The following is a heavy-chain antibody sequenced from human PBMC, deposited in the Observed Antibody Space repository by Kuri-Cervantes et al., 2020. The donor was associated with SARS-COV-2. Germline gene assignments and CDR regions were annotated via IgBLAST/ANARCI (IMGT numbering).Heavy chain of an antibody. CDR1: GGSISSGSYY. D-gene: IGHD5-18*01. CDR2: IYYSGST. V-gene: IGHV4-39*01. Sequence: SETLSLTCSVSGGSISSGSYYWTWIRQPPGKRLEWIGSIYYSGSTYYNPSLKSRVTISVDTSKNRFSLKLSSVTAADTAVYYCARHEGWFPLWLPFDYWGQGTLVTVSS. J-gene: IGHJ4*02. CDR3: ARHEGWFPLWLPFDY.